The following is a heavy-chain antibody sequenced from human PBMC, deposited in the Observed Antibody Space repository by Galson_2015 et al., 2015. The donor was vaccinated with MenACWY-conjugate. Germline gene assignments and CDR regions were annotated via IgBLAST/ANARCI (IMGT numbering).Heavy chain of an antibody. CDR3: ARDMSSVGDV. D-gene: IGHD1-26*01. V-gene: IGHV1-69*04. J-gene: IGHJ6*02. CDR2: IIPILGMT. Sequence: SVKVSCKASEVTLNVYTISWVRQAPGEGLEWVGRIIPILGMTNYGQRFQGRVTMTADKSTSTAYMELSSLRSEDTAVYYCARDMSSVGDVWGQGTTVIVS. CDR1: EVTLNVYT.